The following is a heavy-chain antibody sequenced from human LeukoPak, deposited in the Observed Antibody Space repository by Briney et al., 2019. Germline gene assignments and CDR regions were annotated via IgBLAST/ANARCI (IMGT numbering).Heavy chain of an antibody. V-gene: IGHV4-30-2*01. CDR2: IYHSGST. D-gene: IGHD3-22*01. CDR3: ARGGGGYYDSSGHPFDY. J-gene: IGHJ4*02. CDR1: GGSISSGGYS. Sequence: LSLTCAVSGGSISSGGYSWSWIRQPPGKGLEWIGYIYHSGSTYYNPSLKSRVTISVDRSKNQFSLKLSSVTAADTAVYYCARGGGGYYDSSGHPFDYWGQGTLVTVSS.